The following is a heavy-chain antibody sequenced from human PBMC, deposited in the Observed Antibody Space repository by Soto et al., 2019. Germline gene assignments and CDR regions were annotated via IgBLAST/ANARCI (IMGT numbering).Heavy chain of an antibody. Sequence: VQLVESGGGVVQPGRSLRLSCAASGFTFSDYAMHWVRRAPGKGLEWVAVISHDGRNTHYADSVKGRFTISRDSSKNTVSLEMTSLRAEDTAVYYCAKGGQQWLVTSDFNYWGQGALVTVSS. J-gene: IGHJ4*02. CDR3: AKGGQQWLVTSDFNY. V-gene: IGHV3-30*18. D-gene: IGHD6-19*01. CDR2: ISHDGRNT. CDR1: GFTFSDYA.